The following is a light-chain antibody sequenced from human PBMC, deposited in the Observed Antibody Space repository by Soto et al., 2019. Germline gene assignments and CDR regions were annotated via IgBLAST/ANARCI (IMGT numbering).Light chain of an antibody. CDR3: QQYGVTPPNT. V-gene: IGKV3-11*01. J-gene: IGKJ4*01. Sequence: ENVLTQSPATLSLSPWERATLSCMASQSVSNYLAWYQQKPGQAPRLLIYDTTNRATGIPARFSGSGSGTDFTLTISGLEPEDFALYYCQQYGVTPPNTFGGGTKVDI. CDR2: DTT. CDR1: QSVSNY.